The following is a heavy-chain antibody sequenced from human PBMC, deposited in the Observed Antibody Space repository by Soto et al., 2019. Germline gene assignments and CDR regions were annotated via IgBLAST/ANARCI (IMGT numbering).Heavy chain of an antibody. D-gene: IGHD3-16*01. CDR1: GFTFSSYS. CDR2: ISSSSSYI. Sequence: GGSLRLSCAASGFTFSSYSMNWVRQAPGKGLEWVSSISSSSSYIYYADSVKGRFTISRDNAKNSLYLQMNSLRAEDTAVYYCARGGAGPWGHDAFDIWGQGTMVTISS. CDR3: ARGGAGPWGHDAFDI. V-gene: IGHV3-21*01. J-gene: IGHJ3*02.